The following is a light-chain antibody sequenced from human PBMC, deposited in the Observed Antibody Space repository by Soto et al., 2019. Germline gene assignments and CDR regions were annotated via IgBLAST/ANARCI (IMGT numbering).Light chain of an antibody. CDR3: SSYTACSTYV. V-gene: IGLV2-18*02. Sequence: QSVLTQPPSVSGSPGQSVAISCTGTSSDVGSNNRVSWYQQPPGTAPKLMIYAVSNRPSGVPDRFSGSKSGNTASLTISGLQAEDEADYDCSSYTACSTYVFGTGTKLTVL. J-gene: IGLJ1*01. CDR2: AVS. CDR1: SSDVGSNNR.